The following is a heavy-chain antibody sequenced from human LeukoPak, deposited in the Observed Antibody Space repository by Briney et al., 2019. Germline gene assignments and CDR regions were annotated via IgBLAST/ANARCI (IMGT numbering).Heavy chain of an antibody. J-gene: IGHJ4*02. CDR1: GGSFSGYY. CDR3: GRGRVLLWLGNKAYYFDY. V-gene: IGHV4-34*01. Sequence: PSETLSLTCAVYGGSFSGYYWSWIRQPPGKGLEWIGEINHSGSTNYNPSLKRRVTISVDTYKNQFSLKLRSVTAAETAVYYCGRGRVLLWLGNKAYYFDYWGQGTLVTVSS. CDR2: INHSGST. D-gene: IGHD3-10*01.